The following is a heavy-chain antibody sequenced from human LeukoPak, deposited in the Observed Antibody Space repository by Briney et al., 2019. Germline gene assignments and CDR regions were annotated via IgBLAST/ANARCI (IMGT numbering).Heavy chain of an antibody. J-gene: IGHJ4*02. CDR2: ISGRGEAI. D-gene: IGHD2-15*01. CDR3: ARTYGSGSLDY. CDR1: GFTFSNHN. Sequence: GGSLRLSCAASGFTFSNHNMDWVRQAPGKGLGGISYISGRGEAIFSADSVQGRFTISRDNAKNSIYLQMNGLTAEDTAVYYCARTYGSGSLDYGGQGTLVTVSS. V-gene: IGHV3-48*01.